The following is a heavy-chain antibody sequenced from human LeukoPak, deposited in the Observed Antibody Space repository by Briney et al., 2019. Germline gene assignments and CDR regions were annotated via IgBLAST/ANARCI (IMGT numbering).Heavy chain of an antibody. Sequence: GGSLRLSCAASGFTFRSYEMNWVRQAPGKGLDWVSYISSSSSTIYYSDSLKGRFTISRDNAKNSLYLQMNSLRAEDTAVYYCARGLHGRSSWYFRVFWGFDYWGQGTLVTVSS. V-gene: IGHV3-48*03. CDR1: GFTFRSYE. CDR3: ARGLHGRSSWYFRVFWGFDY. J-gene: IGHJ4*02. D-gene: IGHD6-13*01. CDR2: ISSSSSTI.